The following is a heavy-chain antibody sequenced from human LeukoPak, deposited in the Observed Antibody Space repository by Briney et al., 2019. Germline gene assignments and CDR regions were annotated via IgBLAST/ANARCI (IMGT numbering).Heavy chain of an antibody. CDR2: IYYSGST. CDR1: GGSISSSSYY. Sequence: SETLSLTCTVSGGSISSSSYYWGWIRQPPGKGLEWIGSIYYSGSTYYNPSLKSRVTITVDTSKNQFSLKLSSVTAADTAVYYCARRNEGCSSTSCPLRDAFDIWGQGTMVTVSS. V-gene: IGHV4-39*01. J-gene: IGHJ3*02. CDR3: ARRNEGCSSTSCPLRDAFDI. D-gene: IGHD2-2*01.